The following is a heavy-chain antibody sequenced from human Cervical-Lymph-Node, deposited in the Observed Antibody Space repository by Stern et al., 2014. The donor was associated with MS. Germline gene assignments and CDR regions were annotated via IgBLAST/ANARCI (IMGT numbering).Heavy chain of an antibody. V-gene: IGHV3-74*01. CDR2: ITSDENIT. CDR3: ANWNYLL. J-gene: IGHJ4*02. CDR1: GFAIDKYW. Sequence: EVPLVESGGGLVQPGGSLRLSCAASGFAIDKYWMHWVRQAPGKGLLWVSGITSDENITLYADSVEGRFTVSRDNAKNTVYLQLSSLRVEDTAVYYCANWNYLLWGQGTLVTVSS. D-gene: IGHD1-7*01.